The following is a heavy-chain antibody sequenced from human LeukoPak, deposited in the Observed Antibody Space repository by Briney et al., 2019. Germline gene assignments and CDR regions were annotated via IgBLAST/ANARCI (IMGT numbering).Heavy chain of an antibody. CDR1: GFTFSSYG. V-gene: IGHV3-23*01. Sequence: GGSLRLSCAASGFTFSSYGMSCVRQAPGKGLEWVSAISGSGGSTYYADSVKGRFTISRDNSKNTLYLQMNSLRAEDTAVYYCAKGWHSSSWYYFDYWGQGTLVTVSS. J-gene: IGHJ4*02. CDR2: ISGSGGST. D-gene: IGHD6-13*01. CDR3: AKGWHSSSWYYFDY.